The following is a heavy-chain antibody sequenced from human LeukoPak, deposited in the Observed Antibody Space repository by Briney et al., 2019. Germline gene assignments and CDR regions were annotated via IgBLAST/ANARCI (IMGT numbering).Heavy chain of an antibody. V-gene: IGHV1-69*05. J-gene: IGHJ4*02. Sequence: EASVKVSCKASGGTFSSYAISWVRQAPGQGLEWMGGIIPIFGTANYAQKFQGRVTITTDESTSTAYMELSSLRSEDTAVYYCARGGMVRGVIKYYFDYWGQGTLVTVSS. CDR2: IIPIFGTA. CDR3: ARGGMVRGVIKYYFDY. D-gene: IGHD3-10*01. CDR1: GGTFSSYA.